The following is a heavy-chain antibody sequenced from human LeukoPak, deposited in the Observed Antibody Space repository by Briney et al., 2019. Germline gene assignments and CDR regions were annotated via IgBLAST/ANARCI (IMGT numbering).Heavy chain of an antibody. D-gene: IGHD4-17*01. CDR1: GGSISSSSYY. J-gene: IGHJ4*02. Sequence: SETLSLTCTVSGGSISSSSYYWGWIRQPPGKGLEWIGYVYHSGSTYYNASLKSRVTISIDRSNNQFSLKLSSVTAADTAVYYCARQTYGDYSFDYWGQGTLVTVSS. CDR3: ARQTYGDYSFDY. V-gene: IGHV4-39*07. CDR2: VYHSGST.